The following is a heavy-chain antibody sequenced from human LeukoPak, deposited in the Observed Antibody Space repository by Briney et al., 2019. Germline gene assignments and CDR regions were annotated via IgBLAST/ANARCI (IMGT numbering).Heavy chain of an antibody. CDR2: ISSSSSYI. D-gene: IGHD3-10*01. J-gene: IGHJ4*02. Sequence: PGGSLRLSCAASGFTFSSYSMNWVRQAPGKGREWVSSISSSSSYIYYADSVKGRFTISRDNAKNSLYLQMNSLRAEDTAVYYCARDTRGGGTMVRGTQIDYWGQGTLVTVSS. V-gene: IGHV3-21*01. CDR1: GFTFSSYS. CDR3: ARDTRGGGTMVRGTQIDY.